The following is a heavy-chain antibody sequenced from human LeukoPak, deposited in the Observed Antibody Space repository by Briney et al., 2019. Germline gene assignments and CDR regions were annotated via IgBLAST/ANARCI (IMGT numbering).Heavy chain of an antibody. CDR1: GYTFTSYG. V-gene: IGHV1-18*01. Sequence: ASVKVSCKASGYTFTSYGISWVRQAPGQGLEWMGWISAYNGNTNYAQKLQGRVTMTTDTPTSTAYMELRSLRSDDTAVYYCAREVGAVVGGNYYYYMDVWGKGTTVTVSS. CDR3: AREVGAVVGGNYYYYMDV. J-gene: IGHJ6*03. CDR2: ISAYNGNT. D-gene: IGHD2-15*01.